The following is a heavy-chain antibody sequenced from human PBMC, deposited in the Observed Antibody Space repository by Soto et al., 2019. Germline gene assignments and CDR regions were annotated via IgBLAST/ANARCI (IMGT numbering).Heavy chain of an antibody. V-gene: IGHV4-34*01. Sequence: QVHLQQWGAGLLKPSETLSLTCAVYGGSFSGYYWSWIRQPPGKGLEWIGEINHSGSTNYNPSLKRRVSTSVGTSNHQFSLKLSSVTAADTAVYYCARGRGDGYNQHWYFDLWGRGTLVTVSS. CDR3: ARGRGDGYNQHWYFDL. CDR1: GGSFSGYY. J-gene: IGHJ2*01. D-gene: IGHD3-10*01. CDR2: INHSGST.